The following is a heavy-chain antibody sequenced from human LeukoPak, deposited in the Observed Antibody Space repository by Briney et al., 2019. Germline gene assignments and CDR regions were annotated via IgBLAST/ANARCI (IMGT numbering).Heavy chain of an antibody. V-gene: IGHV3-13*01. Sequence: PGGSLRLSCAASGFTFSSYDMHWVRQATGKGLEWVSAIGTAGDTYYPGSVKGRFTISRENAKNSLYLQMNSLRAGDTAVYYCARVRRGYYYYGMDIWAKGPRSPSP. CDR2: IGTAGDT. J-gene: IGHJ6*02. CDR1: GFTFSSYD. CDR3: ARVRRGYYYYGMDI.